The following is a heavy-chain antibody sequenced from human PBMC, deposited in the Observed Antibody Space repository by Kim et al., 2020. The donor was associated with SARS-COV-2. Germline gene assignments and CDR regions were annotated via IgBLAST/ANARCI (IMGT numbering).Heavy chain of an antibody. J-gene: IGHJ6*02. CDR1: GFNFGDYT. CDR2: IKSQAYGATE. Sequence: GGSLRLSCTGSGFNFGDYTISWVRQAPGKGLEWLGFIKSQAYGATEQYAPSLRGRYRFTISSDESKSTAYLKLDSLRSEETGDYYCSQGEQHPVEGGYYYFGMRVWDQGTTVTVSS. CDR3: SQGEQHPVEGGYYYFGMRV. V-gene: IGHV3-49*04. D-gene: IGHD1-1*01.